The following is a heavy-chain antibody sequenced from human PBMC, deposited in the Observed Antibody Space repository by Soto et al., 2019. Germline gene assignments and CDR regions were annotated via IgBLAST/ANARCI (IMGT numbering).Heavy chain of an antibody. CDR1: GGSISSYY. D-gene: IGHD6-19*01. V-gene: IGHV4-59*01. J-gene: IGHJ3*02. Sequence: PSETLSLTCTVSGGSISSYYWSWIRQPPGKGLEWIGYIYYSGSTNYNPSLKSRVTISVDTSKNQFSLKLSSVTAADTAVYYCARDRVGVAGTAFDIWGQGTMVTVSS. CDR2: IYYSGST. CDR3: ARDRVGVAGTAFDI.